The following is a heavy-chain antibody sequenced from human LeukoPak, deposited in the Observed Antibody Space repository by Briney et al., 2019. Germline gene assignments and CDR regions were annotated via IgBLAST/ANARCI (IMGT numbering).Heavy chain of an antibody. Sequence: GRSLRLSCAASGFTFSSYGMHWVRQAPGKGLEWVAVISYDGSNKYYADSVKGRFTISRDNSKNTLYLQMNSLRAEGTAVYYCAKSVRGSYGNQNYFDYWGQGTLVTVSS. D-gene: IGHD1-26*01. CDR1: GFTFSSYG. CDR3: AKSVRGSYGNQNYFDY. CDR2: ISYDGSNK. J-gene: IGHJ4*02. V-gene: IGHV3-30*18.